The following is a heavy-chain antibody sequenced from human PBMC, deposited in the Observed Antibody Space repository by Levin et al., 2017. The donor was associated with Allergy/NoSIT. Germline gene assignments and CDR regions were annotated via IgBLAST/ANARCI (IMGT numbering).Heavy chain of an antibody. D-gene: IGHD2-8*01. J-gene: IGHJ4*02. V-gene: IGHV3-21*01. CDR2: ISSSSSYI. Sequence: LSLTCAASGFTFSTYSMNWVRQAPGKGLEWVSSISSSSSYIYYADSVKGRFTISRDNAKNSLYLQMNSLRAEDTAVYYCANSYCANGVCYYFFDSWGQGTLVTVSS. CDR3: ANSYCANGVCYYFFDS. CDR1: GFTFSTYS.